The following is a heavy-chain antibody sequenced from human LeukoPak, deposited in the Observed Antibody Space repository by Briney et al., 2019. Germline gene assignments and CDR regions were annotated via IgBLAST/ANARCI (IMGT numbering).Heavy chain of an antibody. CDR2: ISRSSSYI. CDR3: ARDGIAVAGTGRYFDY. D-gene: IGHD6-19*01. J-gene: IGHJ4*02. Sequence: GGSLRLSCAASGFTFRSYSMNWVRKAPGKGLEWVSSISRSSSYIYYADSVKGRFTISRDNAKNSLYLQMNSLRAEDTAVYYCARDGIAVAGTGRYFDYWGQGTLVTVSS. V-gene: IGHV3-21*01. CDR1: GFTFRSYS.